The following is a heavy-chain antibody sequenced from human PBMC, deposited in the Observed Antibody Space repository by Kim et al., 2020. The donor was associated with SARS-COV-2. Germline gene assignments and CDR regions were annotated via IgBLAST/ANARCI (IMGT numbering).Heavy chain of an antibody. J-gene: IGHJ4*02. CDR1: GGSISSGGYY. CDR2: IYYSGST. CDR3: ASLGDPEKYYFDY. D-gene: IGHD2-21*02. Sequence: SETPSLTCTVSGGSISSGGYYWSWIRQHPGKGLEWIGYIYYSGSTYYNPSLKSRVTISVDTSKNQFSLKLSSVTAADTAVYYCASLGDPEKYYFDYWGQGTLVTVSS. V-gene: IGHV4-31*03.